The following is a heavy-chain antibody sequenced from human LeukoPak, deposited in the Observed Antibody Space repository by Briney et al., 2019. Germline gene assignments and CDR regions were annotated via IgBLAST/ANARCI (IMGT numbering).Heavy chain of an antibody. V-gene: IGHV4-4*02. CDR1: GGSISSSNW. Sequence: SETLSLTCAVSGGSISSSNWWSWVRQPPGKGLEWIGEIYHSGSTNYNPSLKSRVTISVDKSKNQFSLKLSSVTAADTAVYYCARSGYSSSWLVDYWGQGTLVTVSS. D-gene: IGHD6-13*01. J-gene: IGHJ4*02. CDR3: ARSGYSSSWLVDY. CDR2: IYHSGST.